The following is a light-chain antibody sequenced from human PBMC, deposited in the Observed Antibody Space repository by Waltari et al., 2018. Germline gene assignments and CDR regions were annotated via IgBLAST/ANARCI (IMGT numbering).Light chain of an antibody. Sequence: EIVLTQSPGTLSLSPGERATLSCRASQSVSNNFLNWYQQKPGQAPRLPIYGASSRATGSPDRFSGRGSGTDFTLTISRLEPEDFAVYYCQQYDSIVLTFGGGTKVEI. CDR3: QQYDSIVLT. CDR2: GAS. V-gene: IGKV3-20*01. CDR1: QSVSNNF. J-gene: IGKJ4*01.